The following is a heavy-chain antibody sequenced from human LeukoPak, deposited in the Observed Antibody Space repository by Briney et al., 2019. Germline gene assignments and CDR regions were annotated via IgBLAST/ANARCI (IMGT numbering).Heavy chain of an antibody. CDR2: ILRLFGTA. V-gene: IGHV1-69*13. Sequence: SVTLSCKVFGGTSTNFSRHAISRLRQAGGQGLERMGGILRLFGTAEYAQTFQGRVSISADQSTTTAYLEVSRLRSDDTAIYYCAVAGAMRGVGYYYYYMDVWGKGTTVSVSS. CDR3: AVAGAMRGVGYYYYYMDV. D-gene: IGHD2-8*02. J-gene: IGHJ6*03. CDR1: GGTSTNFSRHA.